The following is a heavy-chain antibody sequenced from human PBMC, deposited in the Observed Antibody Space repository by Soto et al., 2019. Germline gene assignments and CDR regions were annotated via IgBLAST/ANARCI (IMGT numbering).Heavy chain of an antibody. D-gene: IGHD2-21*02. CDR1: GFTFSDYW. Sequence: GGSLRLSCEASGFTFSDYWIHWVRQAPGRGLVWVSRVQGNGIGTNYADSVEGRFTISRDNSKNTVYLQMNGLRSDDTALYYCALPYAGDPAGFDYWGQCTLVTVSS. V-gene: IGHV3-74*01. J-gene: IGHJ4*02. CDR3: ALPYAGDPAGFDY. CDR2: VQGNGIGT.